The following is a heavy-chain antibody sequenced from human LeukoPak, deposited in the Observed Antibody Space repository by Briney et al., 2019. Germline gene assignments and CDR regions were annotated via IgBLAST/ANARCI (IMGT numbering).Heavy chain of an antibody. V-gene: IGHV4-4*02. CDR2: IYHSGST. D-gene: IGHD4-17*01. J-gene: IGHJ4*02. CDR1: GGSISSSNW. Sequence: SETLSLTCAVSGGSISSSNWWSWVRQPPGKGLEWIGEIYHSGSTNYNPSLKSRVTISVDKSKNQFSLKLNSVTAADTAVYYCARALAVTTFYFDHWGQGTLVTVSS. CDR3: ARALAVTTFYFDH.